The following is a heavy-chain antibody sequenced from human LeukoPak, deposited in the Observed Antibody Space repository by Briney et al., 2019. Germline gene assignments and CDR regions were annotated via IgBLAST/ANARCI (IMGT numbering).Heavy chain of an antibody. CDR1: GFTFTSYG. J-gene: IGHJ6*03. CDR2: IRYDGSKK. CDR3: AKDHENDYYYYYMDV. V-gene: IGHV3-30*02. Sequence: TGGSLRLSCAASGFTFTSYGIHWVRQAPGKGLEWVAFIRYDGSKKYYADSVKGRFTISRDNSKNTLYLQMNSLRAEDTAVYYCAKDHENDYYYYYMDVWGKGTTVTVSS.